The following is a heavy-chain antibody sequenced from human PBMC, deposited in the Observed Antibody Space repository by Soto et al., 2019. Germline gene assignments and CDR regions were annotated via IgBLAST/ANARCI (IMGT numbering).Heavy chain of an antibody. D-gene: IGHD4-17*01. CDR3: TTARGTYGAEYFQH. J-gene: IGHJ1*01. CDR2: IKSKTDGWTT. CDR1: GFTFTNAW. V-gene: IGHV3-15*01. Sequence: GGSLRLSCAASGFTFTNAWMSWVRQAPGKGLEWVGRIKSKTDGWTTDYAAPVKGRFAISRDDSKNMLYLQMNSLKTDDTAVYYCTTARGTYGAEYFQHWGQGTLDTVSS.